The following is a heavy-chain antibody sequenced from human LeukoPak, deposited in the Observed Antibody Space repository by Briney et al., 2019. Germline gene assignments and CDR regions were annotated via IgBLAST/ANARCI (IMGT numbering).Heavy chain of an antibody. CDR3: GTSEVGSSSYESYDY. CDR2: IINSGVT. D-gene: IGHD1-26*01. V-gene: IGHV4-4*07. Sequence: SETLSLTCTVSGDSISDYHWSWIRQPAGKGLEWIGRIINSGVTNYNPSLNSRVTISVDRSKNQFSLRLTSVTAADTAVYYCGTSEVGSSSYESYDYRGKGTQVTVSA. J-gene: IGHJ4*02. CDR1: GDSISDYH.